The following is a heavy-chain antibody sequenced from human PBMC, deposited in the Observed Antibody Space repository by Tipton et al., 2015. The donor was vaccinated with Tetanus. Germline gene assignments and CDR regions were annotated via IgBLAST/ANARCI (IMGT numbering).Heavy chain of an antibody. CDR3: ATSSSIMRGSDAFDL. CDR1: DDSISRGIYY. J-gene: IGHJ3*01. CDR2: LFFSGGT. V-gene: IGHV4-39*01. D-gene: IGHD2/OR15-2a*01. Sequence: TLSLTCTVSDDSISRGIYYWGWVRQPPGKGLEWIGTLFFSGGTYYNPSLKSRVRMSVNTSKNQFPLDFNSVTATDTALYYCATSSSIMRGSDAFDLWGQGTMVFVSS.